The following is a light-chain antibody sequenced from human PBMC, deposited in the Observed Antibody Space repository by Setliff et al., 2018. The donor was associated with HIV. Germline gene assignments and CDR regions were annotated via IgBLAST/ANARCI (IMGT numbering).Light chain of an antibody. V-gene: IGLV2-14*01. CDR2: EVS. CDR1: SSDVGGYNS. J-gene: IGLJ1*01. Sequence: QSVLTQPASVSGSPGQSITISCTGTSSDVGGYNSVSRYQQHPGKAPKLMIYEVSNRPSGVSNRFSGSKSGNTASLTISGLQAEDEADYYCSSYTSSNTLGFGTGTKVTVL. CDR3: SSYTSSNTLG.